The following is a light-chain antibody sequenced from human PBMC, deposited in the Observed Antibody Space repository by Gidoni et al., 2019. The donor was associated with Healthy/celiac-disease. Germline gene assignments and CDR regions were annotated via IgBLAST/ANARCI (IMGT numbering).Light chain of an antibody. CDR3: QEWDSRTVV. V-gene: IGLV3-1*01. CDR1: KLGDKY. Sequence: SYELTQPPSVYVSPGQTASITCSGDKLGDKYACWYQQKPGQSPVLVIYQESKRPSGIPERVSGSNSGNTATLTISGTQAMDEADYYCQEWDSRTVVFGGGTKLTVL. J-gene: IGLJ2*01. CDR2: QES.